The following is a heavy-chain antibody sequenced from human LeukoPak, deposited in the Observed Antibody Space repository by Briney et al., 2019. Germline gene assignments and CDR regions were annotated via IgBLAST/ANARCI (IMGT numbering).Heavy chain of an antibody. CDR2: ISYDGSNK. Sequence: PGGSLRLSCAASGFTFSSYGMHWVRQAPGKGLEWVAVISYDGSNKYYADSVKGRFTISRDISKNTLHLQMNSLRAEDTAVYFCARARVGCTNYAFDIWGQGTMVTVSS. V-gene: IGHV3-30*03. CDR3: ARARVGCTNYAFDI. D-gene: IGHD2-8*01. CDR1: GFTFSSYG. J-gene: IGHJ3*02.